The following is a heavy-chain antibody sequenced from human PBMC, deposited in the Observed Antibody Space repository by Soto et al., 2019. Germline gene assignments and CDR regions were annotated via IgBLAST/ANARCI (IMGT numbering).Heavy chain of an antibody. D-gene: IGHD6-13*01. V-gene: IGHV3-23*01. Sequence: GGSLRLSCAASGFTFSSYAMSWVRQAPGKGLEWVSAISGSGSSTYYADSVKGRFTISRDNSKNTLYLQMNSLRTEDTAVYYCAKDPYSSSWHNWFDPWGQGTLVTVSS. CDR3: AKDPYSSSWHNWFDP. CDR1: GFTFSSYA. CDR2: ISGSGSST. J-gene: IGHJ5*02.